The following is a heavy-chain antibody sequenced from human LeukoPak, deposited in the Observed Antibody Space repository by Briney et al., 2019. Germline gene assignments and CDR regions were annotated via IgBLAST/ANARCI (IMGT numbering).Heavy chain of an antibody. V-gene: IGHV3-30*03. J-gene: IGHJ4*02. Sequence: GRSLRLSCAASGFTFSSYGMHWVRQAPGKGLEWVAVIPYDGSNKYYADSVKGRFTISRDNSKNTLYLQMNSLRAEDTAVYYCARPAYSSSWYLDYWGQGTLVTVSS. D-gene: IGHD6-13*01. CDR2: IPYDGSNK. CDR1: GFTFSSYG. CDR3: ARPAYSSSWYLDY.